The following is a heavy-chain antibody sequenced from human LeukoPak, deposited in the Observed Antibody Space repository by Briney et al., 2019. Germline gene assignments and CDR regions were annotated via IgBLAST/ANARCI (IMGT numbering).Heavy chain of an antibody. CDR2: LNPNSGDT. D-gene: IGHD3-10*01. V-gene: IGHV1-2*02. Sequence: GASVKVSCKASGYTFTGSYLHWVRQAPGQGLEWMGWLNPNSGDTKDALKFQGRVTMTRDTSINTAYMELSRLTSDDTAVYYCGRGTTQLWFGEGGNALDIWGQGTMVTVSS. J-gene: IGHJ3*02. CDR3: GRGTTQLWFGEGGNALDI. CDR1: GYTFTGSY.